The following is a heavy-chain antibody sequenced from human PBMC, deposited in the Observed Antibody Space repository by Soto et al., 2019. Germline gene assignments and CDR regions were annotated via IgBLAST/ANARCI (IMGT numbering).Heavy chain of an antibody. J-gene: IGHJ4*02. CDR1: GFTFSTYA. CDR3: ARDHSSGWYL. D-gene: IGHD6-19*01. V-gene: IGHV3-30-3*01. Sequence: PGGSLRLSCAASGFTFSTYAMHWVRQAPGKGLEWVAVVSYDGSNKYYADSVKGRFTISRDNSKNTLYLQMNGLRAEDTAVYYCARDHSSGWYLWGQGTLVTSPQ. CDR2: VSYDGSNK.